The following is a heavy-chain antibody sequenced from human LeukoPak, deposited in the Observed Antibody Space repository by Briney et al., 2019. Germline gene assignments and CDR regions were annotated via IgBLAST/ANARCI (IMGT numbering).Heavy chain of an antibody. CDR3: ARHTLPIGYCSGGSCYAREYNWFDP. Sequence: KSSETLSLTCTVSGGSISSSSYYWGWIRQPPGKGLEWIGSIYYSGSTYYNPSLKSRVTISVDTSKNQFSLKLSSVTAADTAVYYCARHTLPIGYCSGGSCYAREYNWFDPWGQGTLVTVSS. CDR2: IYYSGST. D-gene: IGHD2-15*01. J-gene: IGHJ5*02. V-gene: IGHV4-39*07. CDR1: GGSISSSSYY.